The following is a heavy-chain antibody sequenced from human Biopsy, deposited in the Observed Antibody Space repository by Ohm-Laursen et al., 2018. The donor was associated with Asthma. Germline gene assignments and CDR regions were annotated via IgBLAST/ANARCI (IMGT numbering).Heavy chain of an antibody. CDR3: ARTYYDFLTGQVNDAFAL. J-gene: IGHJ3*01. D-gene: IGHD3-9*01. Sequence: ASVKASCKASGYTFISYAIHWVPRAPGQRLEWMGWINAGNGNTKYSQKFQGRVTIARDTSASTAYMDLRSLRSEDTAMYYCARTYYDFLTGQVNDAFALWGQGTMVTVSS. CDR1: GYTFISYA. V-gene: IGHV1-3*01. CDR2: INAGNGNT.